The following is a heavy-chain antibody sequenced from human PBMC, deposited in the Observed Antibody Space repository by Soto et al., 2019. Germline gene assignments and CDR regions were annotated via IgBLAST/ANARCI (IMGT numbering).Heavy chain of an antibody. V-gene: IGHV4-59*01. D-gene: IGHD3-10*01. Sequence: SETLSLTCTVSGGSISSYYWSWIRQPPGKGLEWIGYIYYSGSTNYNPSLKSRVTISVDTSKNQFSLKLSSVTAADTAVYYCARGLWFGELGYYMDVWGKGTTVTVSS. CDR3: ARGLWFGELGYYMDV. J-gene: IGHJ6*03. CDR2: IYYSGST. CDR1: GGSISSYY.